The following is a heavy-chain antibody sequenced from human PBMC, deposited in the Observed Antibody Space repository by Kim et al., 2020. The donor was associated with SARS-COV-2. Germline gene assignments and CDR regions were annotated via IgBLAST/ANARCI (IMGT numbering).Heavy chain of an antibody. CDR3: ALLDSKYNWNDAGDV. J-gene: IGHJ6*02. V-gene: IGHV1-69*13. D-gene: IGHD1-20*01. CDR2: IIPIFGTA. CDR1: GGTFSSYA. Sequence: SVKVSCKASGGTFSSYAISWVRQAPGQGLEWMGGIIPIFGTANYAQKFQGRVTITADESTSTAYMELSSLRSEDTAVYYCALLDSKYNWNDAGDVWGQGTTVTVSS.